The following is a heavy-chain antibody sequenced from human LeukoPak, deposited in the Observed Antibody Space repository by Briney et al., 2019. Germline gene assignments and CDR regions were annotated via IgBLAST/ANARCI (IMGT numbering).Heavy chain of an antibody. V-gene: IGHV3-30*02. CDR2: IRYDGSNK. CDR3: AKDKGGYHYFDY. CDR1: GFTFDDYG. D-gene: IGHD5-12*01. Sequence: GGSLRLSCAASGFTFDDYGMHWVRQAPGKGLEWVAFIRYDGSNKYYADSVKGRFTISRDNSKNTLYLQMNSLRAEDTAVYYCAKDKGGYHYFDYWGQGTLVTVSS. J-gene: IGHJ4*02.